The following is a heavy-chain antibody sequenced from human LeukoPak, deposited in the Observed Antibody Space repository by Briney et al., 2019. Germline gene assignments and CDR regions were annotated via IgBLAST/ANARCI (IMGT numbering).Heavy chain of an antibody. J-gene: IGHJ3*01. CDR2: IYYSGST. Sequence: SETLSLTCTVSGVSISSGGYYWSWIRQHPGKGLEWIGYIYYSGSTYYNPSLKSRVTISVDTSKNQFSLKLSSVTAADTAVYYCASHCSGGSCSDWGQGTMVTVSS. D-gene: IGHD2-15*01. CDR3: ASHCSGGSCSD. CDR1: GVSISSGGYY. V-gene: IGHV4-31*03.